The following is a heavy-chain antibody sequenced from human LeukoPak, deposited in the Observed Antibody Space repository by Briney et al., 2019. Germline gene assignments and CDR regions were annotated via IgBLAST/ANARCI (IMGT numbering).Heavy chain of an antibody. J-gene: IGHJ5*02. CDR1: GGSISSGGYY. V-gene: IGHV4-31*03. Sequence: SETLSLTCTVSGGSISSGGYYWSWIRQHPGKGLEWIGYIYYSGSTYYNPSLKSRVTISVDTSKNQFSLKLSSVTAADTAVYYCARGAMMITFGGVIVPRYSWFDPWGQGTLVTVSS. D-gene: IGHD3-16*02. CDR3: ARGAMMITFGGVIVPRYSWFDP. CDR2: IYYSGST.